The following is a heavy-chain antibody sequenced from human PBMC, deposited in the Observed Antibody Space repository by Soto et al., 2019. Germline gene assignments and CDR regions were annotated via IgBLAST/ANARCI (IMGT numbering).Heavy chain of an antibody. D-gene: IGHD5-18*01. Sequence: SQTLSLTCAISGDSVSSNSAAWNWIGQSPSRGLEWLGRTYYRSKWYNDYAVSVKSRITINPDTSKNQFSLQMNSVTPEDTAVYYCARDTAMVMRYYYGMDVWGQGTTVTVSS. J-gene: IGHJ6*02. V-gene: IGHV6-1*01. CDR2: TYYRSKWYN. CDR1: GDSVSSNSAA. CDR3: ARDTAMVMRYYYGMDV.